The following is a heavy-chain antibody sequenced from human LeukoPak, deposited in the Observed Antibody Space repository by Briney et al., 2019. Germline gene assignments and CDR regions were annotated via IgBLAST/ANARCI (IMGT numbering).Heavy chain of an antibody. CDR1: GGSISSSSYY. Sequence: PSETLSLTCTVSGGSISSSSYYWGWIRQPPGKGLEWIGSIYYSGSTYYNPSLKSRVTISVDTSKNQFSLKLSSVTAADTAVYYCARGLVYYYGSGSYYLDYWGQGTLVTVSS. J-gene: IGHJ4*02. CDR2: IYYSGST. V-gene: IGHV4-39*07. CDR3: ARGLVYYYGSGSYYLDY. D-gene: IGHD3-10*01.